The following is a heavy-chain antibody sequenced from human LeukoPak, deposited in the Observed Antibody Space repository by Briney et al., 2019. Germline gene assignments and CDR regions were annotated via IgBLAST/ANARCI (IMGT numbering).Heavy chain of an antibody. V-gene: IGHV3-23*01. CDR2: ISGSGGST. Sequence: GGSLRLSCAASGFTFSSYAMSWVRQAPGKGLEWVSAISGSGGSTYYADSVKGRFTISRDNSKNTLYLQMNSLRAEDTAVYYCARDFKNPKIRFLEWLSFDYWGQGTLVTVSS. CDR3: ARDFKNPKIRFLEWLSFDY. CDR1: GFTFSSYA. J-gene: IGHJ4*02. D-gene: IGHD3-3*01.